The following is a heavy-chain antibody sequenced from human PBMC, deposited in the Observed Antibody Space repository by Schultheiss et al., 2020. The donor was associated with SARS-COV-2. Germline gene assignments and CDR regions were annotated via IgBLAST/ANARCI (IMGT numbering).Heavy chain of an antibody. CDR3: ARDNCSGGKCFSGFDY. D-gene: IGHD2-15*01. Sequence: SQTHSLTCAISGDSVSSNSAAWNWIRQSPSRGLEWLGRTNYRSKWYYDYAVSVKSRISINPDTSKNQFSLQLNSVTPEDTGVYYCARDNCSGGKCFSGFDYWGQGTLVTVSS. V-gene: IGHV6-1*01. CDR1: GDSVSSNSAA. CDR2: TNYRSKWYY. J-gene: IGHJ4*02.